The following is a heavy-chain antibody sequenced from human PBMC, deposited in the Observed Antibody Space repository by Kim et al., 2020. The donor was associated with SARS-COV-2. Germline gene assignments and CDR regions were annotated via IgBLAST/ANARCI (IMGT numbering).Heavy chain of an antibody. CDR1: GDSVSSNNAA. CDR2: TYYRSKWFN. Sequence: SQTLSLTCAISGDSVSSNNAAWNWIRQSPSRGLEGLGRTYYRSKWFNDYALSVKSRITINPDTSKNHFSLQLSSVTPEDTAVYYCANGGSGLGGMNVWGQGTTVTVSS. D-gene: IGHD3-16*01. J-gene: IGHJ6*02. CDR3: ANGGSGLGGMNV. V-gene: IGHV6-1*01.